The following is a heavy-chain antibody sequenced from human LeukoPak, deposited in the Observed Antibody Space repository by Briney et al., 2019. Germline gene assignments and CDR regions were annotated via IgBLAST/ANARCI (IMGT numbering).Heavy chain of an antibody. CDR3: ARESVLAVPVRSYYFDY. CDR1: GFSFSSYN. CDR2: IDSSSRYI. J-gene: IGHJ4*02. D-gene: IGHD2-8*02. V-gene: IGHV3-21*01. Sequence: GGSLRLSCAASGFSFSSYNMDWVRQAPGKGLEWVSFIDSSSRYIYQAASVKGRFTISRDNAKSSVFLQLNSLRAEDTAVYYCARESVLAVPVRSYYFDYWGQGTLVTVSS.